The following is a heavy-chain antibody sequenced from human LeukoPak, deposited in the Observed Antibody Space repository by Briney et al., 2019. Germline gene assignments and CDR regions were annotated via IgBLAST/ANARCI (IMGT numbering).Heavy chain of an antibody. CDR2: INPSGGST. D-gene: IGHD3-22*01. CDR1: GYTFTSYY. CDR3: ARENSYYDSSGYLRQNWFDP. J-gene: IGHJ5*02. Sequence: ASVKVSCKASGYTFTSYYIHWVRQAPGQGLEWMGIINPSGGSTSYAQKFQGRVTMTRDMSTSTVYMELSSLRSEDTAVYYCARENSYYDSSGYLRQNWFDPWGQGTLVTVSS. V-gene: IGHV1-46*01.